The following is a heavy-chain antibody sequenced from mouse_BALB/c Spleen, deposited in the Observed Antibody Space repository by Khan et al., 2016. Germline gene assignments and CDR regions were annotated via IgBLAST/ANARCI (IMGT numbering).Heavy chain of an antibody. V-gene: IGHV2-6-5*01. J-gene: IGHJ4*01. Sequence: QVQLKESGPGLVAPSQSLSITCTVSGFSLTDSGVSWIRQPPGKGLEWLGVIWGGGSTYYNSALKYRLSISKDNSKSQVFLKSSSLQNDDTAMYYCAKGVWSYYYALDYWGQGTSVTVSS. CDR2: IWGGGST. CDR1: GFSLTDSG. CDR3: AKGVWSYYYALDY.